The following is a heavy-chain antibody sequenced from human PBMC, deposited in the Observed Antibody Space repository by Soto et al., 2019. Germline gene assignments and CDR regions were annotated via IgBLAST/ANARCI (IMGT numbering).Heavy chain of an antibody. J-gene: IGHJ5*02. CDR1: GVSISSNDYY. D-gene: IGHD2-15*01. Sequence: SETLSLTCTVSGVSISSNDYYWGWVRQPPGKGLEWIGSLHYSGSTYYNPSLKSRVTISVDTSKNQFSLRVISVTAADTAVYYCAREALGYCSGGSCPPGNWFDPWGQGTLVTVSS. CDR2: LHYSGST. CDR3: AREALGYCSGGSCPPGNWFDP. V-gene: IGHV4-39*02.